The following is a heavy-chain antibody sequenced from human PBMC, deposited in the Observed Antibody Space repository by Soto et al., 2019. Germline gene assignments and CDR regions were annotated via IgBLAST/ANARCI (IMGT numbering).Heavy chain of an antibody. Sequence: SATLSLTCTVSGGSVSSVTAYCSWIRQPPGKGLEWIGYIYYSGSTNYNPSLRSRVTISVDTSKNQFSLKLSSVTAADTAVYYCASWNALIGIDYWGQGTLVTVS. J-gene: IGHJ4*02. CDR3: ASWNALIGIDY. CDR2: IYYSGST. V-gene: IGHV4-61*01. CDR1: GGSVSSVTAY. D-gene: IGHD1-1*01.